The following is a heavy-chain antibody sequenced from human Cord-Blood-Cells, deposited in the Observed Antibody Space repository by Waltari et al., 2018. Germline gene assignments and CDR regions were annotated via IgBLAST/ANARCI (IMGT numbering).Heavy chain of an antibody. CDR2: INHIGST. CDR1: GGSFSGYY. D-gene: IGHD3-22*01. CDR3: ARGRGNDSSGYYYVDY. Sequence: QVQLQQWGAGLLKPSATLSLTCAVYGGSFSGYYCSWIRQPPGKGLEWIGEINHIGSTNYNPSLKSRVTISVDTSKNQFSLKLSSVTAADTAVYYCARGRGNDSSGYYYVDYWGQGTLVTVSS. V-gene: IGHV4-34*01. J-gene: IGHJ4*02.